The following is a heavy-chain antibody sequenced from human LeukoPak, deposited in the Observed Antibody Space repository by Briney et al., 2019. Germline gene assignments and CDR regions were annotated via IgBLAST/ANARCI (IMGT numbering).Heavy chain of an antibody. CDR1: GGSFSGYY. V-gene: IGHV4-34*01. CDR2: INHSGST. J-gene: IGHJ4*02. D-gene: IGHD6-13*01. CDR3: ARGPRWMLVIAVAGPFDY. Sequence: SETLSLTCAVYGGSFSGYYWSWIRQPPGKGLEWIGEINHSGSTNYNPSLKSRVTISVDTSKNQFSLKLSSVTAADTAVYYCARGPRWMLVIAVAGPFDYWGQGTLVTVSS.